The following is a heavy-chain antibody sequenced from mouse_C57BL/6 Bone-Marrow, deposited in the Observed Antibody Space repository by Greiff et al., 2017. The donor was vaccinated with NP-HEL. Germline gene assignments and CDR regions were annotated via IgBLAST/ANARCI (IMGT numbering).Heavy chain of an antibody. V-gene: IGHV1-64*01. CDR1: GYTFTSYW. D-gene: IGHD1-1*01. CDR3: ARKSYYYGSGAMDY. CDR2: IHPNSGST. J-gene: IGHJ4*01. Sequence: QVQLKQSGAELVKPGASVKLSCKASGYTFTSYWMHWVKQRPGQGLEWIGMIHPNSGSTNYNEKFKSKATLTVDKSSSTAYMQLSSLTSEDSAVYYCARKSYYYGSGAMDYWGQGTSVTVSS.